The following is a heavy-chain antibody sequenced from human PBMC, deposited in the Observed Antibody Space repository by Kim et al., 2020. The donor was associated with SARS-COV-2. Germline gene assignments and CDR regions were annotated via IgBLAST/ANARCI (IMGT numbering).Heavy chain of an antibody. V-gene: IGHV4-39*01. D-gene: IGHD3-3*01. CDR3: ASCKDDLEWRETYDY. Sequence: PSLKSRVTMSVDTSKNQFSLTMSSVTAADTAVYYCASCKDDLEWRETYDYWGQGTLVTVSS. J-gene: IGHJ4*02.